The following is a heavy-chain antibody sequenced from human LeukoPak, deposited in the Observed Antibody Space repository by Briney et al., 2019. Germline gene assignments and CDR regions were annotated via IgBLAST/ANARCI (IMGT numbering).Heavy chain of an antibody. CDR1: GFTFSDYY. CDR2: ISSSGGTT. D-gene: IGHD3-10*01. V-gene: IGHV3-11*01. Sequence: GGSLRLSCAASGFTFSDYYMNWIRQAPGKGLEWVSYISSSGGTTYYADSVRGRFTLSRDNAKNSLYLRMNSLRAEDTAVYYCATGFGGFLSLVYMDVWGKGTTVTISS. J-gene: IGHJ6*03. CDR3: ATGFGGFLSLVYMDV.